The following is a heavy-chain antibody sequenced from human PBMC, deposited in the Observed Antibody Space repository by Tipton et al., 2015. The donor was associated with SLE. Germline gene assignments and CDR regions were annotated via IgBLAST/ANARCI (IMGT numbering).Heavy chain of an antibody. V-gene: IGHV4-34*01. D-gene: IGHD4-23*01. CDR2: INHSGST. CDR1: GGSFSGYY. CDR3: ARGGRGDGGNPFDP. Sequence: TLSLTCAVYGGSFSGYYWSWIRQPPGKGLEWMGEINHSGSTNYNPSLKSRVTISVDTSKNQFSLKLSSVTAADTAVYYCARGGRGDGGNPFDPWGQGTLVTVSS. J-gene: IGHJ5*02.